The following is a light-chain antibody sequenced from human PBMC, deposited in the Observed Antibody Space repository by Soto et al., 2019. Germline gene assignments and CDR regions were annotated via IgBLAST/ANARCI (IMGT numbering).Light chain of an antibody. CDR3: SSYTSSSTLYV. V-gene: IGLV2-14*01. Sequence: QSVLTQPASVSGSPGQSITISCTGTSSDVGGSNYVSWYQHHPGKAPKLMIYEVSNRPSGVSNRFSGSESGNTASLTISGLQAEDEADYYCSSYTSSSTLYVFGTGTKLTVL. CDR2: EVS. CDR1: SSDVGGSNY. J-gene: IGLJ1*01.